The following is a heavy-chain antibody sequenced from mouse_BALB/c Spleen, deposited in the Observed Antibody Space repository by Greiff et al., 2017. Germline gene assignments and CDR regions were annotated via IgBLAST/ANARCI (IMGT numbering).Heavy chain of an antibody. CDR2: ISYDGSN. D-gene: IGHD4-1*01. CDR3: ARQANWLHFDY. J-gene: IGHJ2*01. Sequence: EVKLQESGPGLVKPSQSLSLTCSVTGYSITSGYYWNWIRQFPGNKLEWMGYISYDGSNNYNPSLKNRISITRDTSKNQFFLKLNSVTTEDTATYYCARQANWLHFDYWGQGTTLTVSS. CDR1: GYSITSGYY. V-gene: IGHV3-6*02.